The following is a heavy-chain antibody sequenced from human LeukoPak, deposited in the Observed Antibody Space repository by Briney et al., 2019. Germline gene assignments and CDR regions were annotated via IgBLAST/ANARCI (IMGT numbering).Heavy chain of an antibody. V-gene: IGHV5-51*01. CDR1: GYSITTYW. CDR2: IYPGDSDT. D-gene: IGHD2-15*01. Sequence: HGESLKISCKASGYSITTYWIGWVRQMPGKGLALMGIIYPGDSDTRYSPSFQGQVTISAAKFISTAYLQWSSLEASDTAMYYCARHEESSGSTPDYWGQGTLVTVSS. J-gene: IGHJ4*02. CDR3: ARHEESSGSTPDY.